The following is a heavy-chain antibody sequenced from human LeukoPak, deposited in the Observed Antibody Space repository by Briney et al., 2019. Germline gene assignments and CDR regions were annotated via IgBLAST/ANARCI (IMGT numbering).Heavy chain of an antibody. CDR3: AKDRKNTMIVVGFDY. J-gene: IGHJ4*02. CDR2: ISGSGGST. CDR1: GFTLSSYA. D-gene: IGHD3-22*01. V-gene: IGHV3-23*01. Sequence: PGGSLRLSCAASGFTLSSYAMGWVRQAPGEGLEWVSGISGSGGSTYYADSVKGRFTISRDNSKNTLYLQMNSLRAEGTAVYYCAKDRKNTMIVVGFDYWGQGTLVTVSS.